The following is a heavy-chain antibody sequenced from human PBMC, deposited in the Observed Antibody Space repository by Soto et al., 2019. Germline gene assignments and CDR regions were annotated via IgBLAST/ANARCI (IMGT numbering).Heavy chain of an antibody. V-gene: IGHV4-4*02. CDR2: IYHSGST. CDR1: GGSISSSNW. J-gene: IGHJ3*02. CDR3: ARVALSCSWADAFGI. Sequence: QVQLQESGPGLVKPSGTLSLTCAVSGGSISSSNWWSWVRQPPGKGLEWIGEIYHSGSTNYNPSLMRRVTISVDKSKFQFSLELSFVTAAATAVYYCARVALSCSWADAFGIWGQGSMVPVSS. D-gene: IGHD6-13*01.